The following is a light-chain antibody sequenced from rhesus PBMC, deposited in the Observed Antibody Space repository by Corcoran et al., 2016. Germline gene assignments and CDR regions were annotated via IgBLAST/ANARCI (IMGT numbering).Light chain of an antibody. CDR3: QQYHSRPLT. V-gene: IGKV1-22*01. Sequence: DIQMTQSPSSLSASVGDTVTITCRASQSISSWLAWYQQQPGKAPKLLIYKTSSLQSGVPSRLSGSGSGTDFTLTIFSLQSEDFATYYCQQYHSRPLTFGGGTKVEVK. CDR1: QSISSW. J-gene: IGKJ4*01. CDR2: KTS.